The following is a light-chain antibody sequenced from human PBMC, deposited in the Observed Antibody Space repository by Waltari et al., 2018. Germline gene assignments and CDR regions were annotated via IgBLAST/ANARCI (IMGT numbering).Light chain of an antibody. V-gene: IGLV2-23*01. CDR2: EAT. J-gene: IGLJ1*01. CDR3: SSYSSSTTLGNV. Sequence: QSALTQAASVSGSPGQSITISCSGTGSGVVSYDLVACYQQHPGKAPKLIIYEATKRPSGVSSRFSGSKSGNTASLTISGLQAEDEADYFCSSYSSSTTLGNVFGTGTKVTVL. CDR1: GSGVVSYDL.